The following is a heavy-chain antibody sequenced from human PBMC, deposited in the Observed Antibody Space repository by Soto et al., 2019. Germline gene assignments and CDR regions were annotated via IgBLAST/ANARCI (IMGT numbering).Heavy chain of an antibody. V-gene: IGHV1-69*14. CDR1: GGSFSTYG. CDR2: IIPASATE. J-gene: IGHJ6*02. Sequence: QVHLVQSGAEVKKPGSSVNISCKASGGSFSTYGINWVRKSPGQGLEWMGGIIPASATENYAQKFQGRVTITADKSTNIADMQMRSLRSEDTAVYYCATAVTAGIYYNYGMDVWGQGTTVTVSS. D-gene: IGHD6-13*01. CDR3: ATAVTAGIYYNYGMDV.